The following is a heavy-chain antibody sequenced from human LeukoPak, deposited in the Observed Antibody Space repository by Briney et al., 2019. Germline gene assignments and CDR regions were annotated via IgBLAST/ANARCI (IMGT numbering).Heavy chain of an antibody. J-gene: IGHJ4*02. CDR2: IYYSGST. D-gene: IGHD6-6*01. CDR1: GGSISSYY. CDR3: ARVGSVSMSAFDY. V-gene: IGHV4-59*01. Sequence: PSETLSLTCTVSGGSISSYYWSWIRQPPGKGLEWIGYIYYSGSTNYNPSLKSRVTISVDTSKNQFSLKLSSVTAADTAVYYCARVGSVSMSAFDYWGQGTLVTVYS.